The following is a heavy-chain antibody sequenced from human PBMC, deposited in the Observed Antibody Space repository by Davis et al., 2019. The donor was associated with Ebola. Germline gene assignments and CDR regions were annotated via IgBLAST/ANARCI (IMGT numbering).Heavy chain of an antibody. Sequence: AASLKVSCNASGYTFTGYYMHWVRQAPGQGLEWMGIINPSGGSTSYAQKFQGRVTMTRDTSTSTVYMELSSLRSEDTAVYYCARMGFGLDYWGQGTLVTVSS. CDR2: INPSGGST. D-gene: IGHD3-10*01. J-gene: IGHJ4*02. CDR1: GYTFTGYY. V-gene: IGHV1-46*01. CDR3: ARMGFGLDY.